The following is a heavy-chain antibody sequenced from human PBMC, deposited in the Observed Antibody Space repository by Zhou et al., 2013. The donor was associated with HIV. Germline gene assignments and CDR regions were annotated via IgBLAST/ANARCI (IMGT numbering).Heavy chain of an antibody. V-gene: IGHV1-69*01. CDR2: IIPIFGTA. CDR3: ARDQPKPYYYDSRGYYYSGHNWFDP. CDR1: GGTFSNYA. Sequence: QVQLVQSGAEVKKPGASVKVSCKASGGTFSNYAISWVRQAPGQGLEWMGGIIPIFGTANYAQNFQGRVTITTDESTSTAYMELSSLRSEDTAVYYCARDQPKPYYYDSRGYYYSGHNWFDPWAREPWSPSP. D-gene: IGHD3-22*01. J-gene: IGHJ5*02.